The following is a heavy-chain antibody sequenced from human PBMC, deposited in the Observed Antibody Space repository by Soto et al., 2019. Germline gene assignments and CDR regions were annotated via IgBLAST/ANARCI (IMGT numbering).Heavy chain of an antibody. V-gene: IGHV4-34*01. CDR2: INHSGST. J-gene: IGHJ4*02. CDR3: ARDNGPVFYCSGGSCRRYFDY. D-gene: IGHD2-15*01. CDR1: GGSFSGYY. Sequence: PSETLSLTCAVYGGSFSGYYWSWIRQPPGKGLEWIGEINHSGSTNYNPSLKSRVTISVDTSKNQFSLKLSSVTAADTAVYYCARDNGPVFYCSGGSCRRYFDYWDQGTLVTVSS.